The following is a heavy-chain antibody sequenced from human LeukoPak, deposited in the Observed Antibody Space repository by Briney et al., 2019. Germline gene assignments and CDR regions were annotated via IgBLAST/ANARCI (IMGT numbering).Heavy chain of an antibody. D-gene: IGHD6-13*01. V-gene: IGHV3-43D*03. CDR1: GFTFDDYA. CDR2: ISWDGGST. Sequence: GSLRLSCAASGFTFDDYAMHWVRQAPGKGLEWVSLISWDGGSTYYADSVKGRFTISRDNSKNSLYLQMNSLRAEDTALYYCAKEAIAAAGIPRYYYYYMDVWGKGTTVTVSS. CDR3: AKEAIAAAGIPRYYYYYMDV. J-gene: IGHJ6*03.